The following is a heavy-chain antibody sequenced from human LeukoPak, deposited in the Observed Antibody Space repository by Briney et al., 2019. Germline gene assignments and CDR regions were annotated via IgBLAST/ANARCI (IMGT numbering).Heavy chain of an antibody. Sequence: GGCLRLSRAASVFTLCIYGTRWVRQAPGEGLGRGAVISYDGSNKYYADSVKGRFPISRHNSKNTLHLPINSLRAEDTAVYYCAKGPGGAVAAIFDHWGQGTLVTVSS. J-gene: IGHJ4*02. D-gene: IGHD6-19*01. V-gene: IGHV3-30*18. CDR2: ISYDGSNK. CDR3: AKGPGGAVAAIFDH. CDR1: VFTLCIYG.